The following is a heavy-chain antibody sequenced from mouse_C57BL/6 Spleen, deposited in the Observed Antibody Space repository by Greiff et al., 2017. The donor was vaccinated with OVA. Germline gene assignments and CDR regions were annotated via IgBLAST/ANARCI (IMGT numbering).Heavy chain of an antibody. Sequence: EVMLMESGGGLVKPGGSLKLSCAASGFTFSDYGMYWVRQAPEKGLEWVAYISSGSSTIYYADTVKGRFTISRDNAKNNLFLKMTSLRSEDTAMYYCARPLAGTWFAYWGQGTLVTVSA. CDR3: ARPLAGTWFAY. CDR2: ISSGSSTI. CDR1: GFTFSDYG. V-gene: IGHV5-17*01. D-gene: IGHD4-1*01. J-gene: IGHJ3*01.